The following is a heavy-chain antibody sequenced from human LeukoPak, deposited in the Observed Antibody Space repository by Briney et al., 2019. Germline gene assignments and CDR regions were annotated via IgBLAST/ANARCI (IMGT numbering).Heavy chain of an antibody. Sequence: PGGSLRLSCAASGFTFSSYGMSWVRQAPGKGLEWVSAISGSGGSTYYADSVKGRFTISRDNSKNTLYLQMNSLRAEDTAVYYCARLMVRGVIIATGGLFDPWGQGTLVTVSS. CDR1: GFTFSSYG. J-gene: IGHJ5*02. D-gene: IGHD3-10*01. CDR3: ARLMVRGVIIATGGLFDP. V-gene: IGHV3-23*01. CDR2: ISGSGGST.